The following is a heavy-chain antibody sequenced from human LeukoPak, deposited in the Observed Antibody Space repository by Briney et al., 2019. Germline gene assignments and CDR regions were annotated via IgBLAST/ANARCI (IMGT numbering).Heavy chain of an antibody. Sequence: PGGSLRLSCAASGFTFSSYSMNWVRQAPGKGLEWVSSISSSSSYIYYADSVKGRFTISRDNAKNSLYLQMNSLRAEDTAVYYCARVAHDCGGDCYSGSDHWGQGTLVTVSS. CDR1: GFTFSSYS. V-gene: IGHV3-21*01. CDR3: ARVAHDCGGDCYSGSDH. CDR2: ISSSSSYI. J-gene: IGHJ5*02. D-gene: IGHD2-21*02.